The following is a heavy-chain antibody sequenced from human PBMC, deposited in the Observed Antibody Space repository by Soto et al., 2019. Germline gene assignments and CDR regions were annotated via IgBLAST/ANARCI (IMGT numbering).Heavy chain of an antibody. CDR3: AKDRGSGNDWFHVFDY. D-gene: IGHD1-1*01. J-gene: IGHJ4*02. CDR1: GFSLYSYV. Sequence: GGPLRLSSXASGFSLYSYVIDWVSKNIGKGLEWVAVISIDGSNKYYADSVKGRFTISRDNSKSTLYLQMNSLRAEDTAVYHCAKDRGSGNDWFHVFDYWGQGILVTVSS. V-gene: IGHV3-30*01. CDR2: ISIDGSNK.